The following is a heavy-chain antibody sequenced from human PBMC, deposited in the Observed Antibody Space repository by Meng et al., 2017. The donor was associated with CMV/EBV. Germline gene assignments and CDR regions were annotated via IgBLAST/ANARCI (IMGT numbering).Heavy chain of an antibody. V-gene: IGHV3-23*01. Sequence: GESLKISCAASGFTFSSYAMSWVRQAPGKGLEWVSAISGSGGSTYYADSVKGRFTISRDNSKNTLYLQMNSLRAEDTAVYYCAKVLLRFLEWLSPNFDYWGQGTLVTLL. D-gene: IGHD3-3*01. CDR2: ISGSGGST. CDR3: AKVLLRFLEWLSPNFDY. J-gene: IGHJ4*02. CDR1: GFTFSSYA.